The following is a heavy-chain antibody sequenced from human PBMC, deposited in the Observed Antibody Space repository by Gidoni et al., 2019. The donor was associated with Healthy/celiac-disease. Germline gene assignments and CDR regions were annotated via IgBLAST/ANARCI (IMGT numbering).Heavy chain of an antibody. CDR3: ARDRSSVDSSGSDAFDI. J-gene: IGHJ3*02. CDR1: GFTFSSYG. Sequence: QVQLVESGGGVVQPGRSLRLSCAASGFTFSSYGMHWVRQAPGKGLEWVAVIWYDGSNKYYADSVKGRFTISRDNSKNTLYLQMNSLRAEDTAVYYCARDRSSVDSSGSDAFDIWGQGTMVTVSS. V-gene: IGHV3-33*01. CDR2: IWYDGSNK. D-gene: IGHD3-22*01.